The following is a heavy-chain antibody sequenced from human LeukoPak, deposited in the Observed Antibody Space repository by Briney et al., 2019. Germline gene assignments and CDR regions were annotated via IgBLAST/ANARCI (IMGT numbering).Heavy chain of an antibody. CDR3: ARERTKGGSDAFDI. Sequence: GGSLRLSCAASGFTFSSYSINWVRQAPGKGLEWVSSISSFSSYIYYADSVKGRFTISRDNPKNSLYLQMNSLRAEDTAVYYCARERTKGGSDAFDIWGQGTMVTVPS. CDR2: ISSFSSYI. J-gene: IGHJ3*02. CDR1: GFTFSSYS. D-gene: IGHD1-1*01. V-gene: IGHV3-21*01.